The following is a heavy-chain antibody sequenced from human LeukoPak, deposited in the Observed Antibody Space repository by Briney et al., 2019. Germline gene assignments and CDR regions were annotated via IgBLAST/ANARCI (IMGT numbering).Heavy chain of an antibody. CDR2: IIPIFCTA. CDR3: ASSHTVAESNWFDP. D-gene: IGHD4-11*01. J-gene: IGHJ5*02. V-gene: IGHV1-69*05. Sequence: SVKVSCKASGGTFSSYAISWVRQAPGQGLEWMGRIIPIFCTANYAQKFQGRVTITTDESTSTAYMELSSLRSEDTAVYYCASSHTVAESNWFDPWGQGTLVTVSS. CDR1: GGTFSSYA.